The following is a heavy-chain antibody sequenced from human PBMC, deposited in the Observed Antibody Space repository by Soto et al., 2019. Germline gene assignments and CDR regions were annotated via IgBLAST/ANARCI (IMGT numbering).Heavy chain of an antibody. CDR2: VYYSGSS. CDR1: GDSISGGASF. V-gene: IGHV4-30-4*02. J-gene: IGHJ5*02. CDR3: AILFFPGSTCHLSDWGDR. D-gene: IGHD3-3*01. Sequence: SDTLSLTCTVSGDSISGGASFWSWIRQPPGKGLEWIANVYYSGSSYYNPSLKSRLTISVDTTKNQFSLQLKSMTAADTAVYYRAILFFPGSTCHLSDWGDRLSTGTMVTV.